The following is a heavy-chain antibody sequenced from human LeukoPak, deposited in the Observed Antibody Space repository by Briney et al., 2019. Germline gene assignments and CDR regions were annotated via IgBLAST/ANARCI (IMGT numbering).Heavy chain of an antibody. CDR2: INQDGSER. CDR1: GFMFSSYW. J-gene: IGHJ4*02. V-gene: IGHV3-7*01. CDR3: ARVYCTNGVCHLDY. D-gene: IGHD2-8*01. Sequence: PGGSLRLSCAASGFMFSSYWMTWVRQAPGKGLEWAANINQDGSERYHVDSVKGRFTISRDNAKNSLYLQMNSLRAEDTAVYCCARVYCTNGVCHLDYWGQGTLATVSS.